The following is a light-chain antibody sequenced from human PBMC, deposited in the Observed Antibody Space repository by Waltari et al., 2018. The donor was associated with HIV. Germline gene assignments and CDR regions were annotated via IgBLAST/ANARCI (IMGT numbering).Light chain of an antibody. V-gene: IGLV2-14*01. CDR2: EVS. Sequence: QSALTQPASVSGSPGQSITISCTGTSSDVGGYNYVSWYQQHPDKVPKLMIFEVSKPPSGVSNRFSGSKSVNPASRTSSGLQAEDEADYYCSSYTTRSTPDPNWVFGGGTKLTVL. CDR1: SSDVGGYNY. J-gene: IGLJ3*02. CDR3: SSYTTRSTPDPNWV.